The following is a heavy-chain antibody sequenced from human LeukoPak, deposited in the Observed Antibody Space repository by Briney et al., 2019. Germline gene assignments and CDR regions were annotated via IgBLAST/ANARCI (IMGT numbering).Heavy chain of an antibody. J-gene: IGHJ5*02. D-gene: IGHD3-16*02. CDR2: IYPGDADT. Sequence: GESLKISCRGSGYSFTSYWIGWVRQMPGKGLEWRGIIYPGDADTRYSPSFQGQVTISADKAISTAYLQWSSLKASATAMYYCARRRARAIYDYVWGSYRHYNWFDPWGQGTLVTVSS. CDR1: GYSFTSYW. CDR3: ARRRARAIYDYVWGSYRHYNWFDP. V-gene: IGHV5-51*01.